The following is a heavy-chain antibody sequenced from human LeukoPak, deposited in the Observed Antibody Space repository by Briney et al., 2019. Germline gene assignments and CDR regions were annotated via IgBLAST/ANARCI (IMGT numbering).Heavy chain of an antibody. D-gene: IGHD2-2*02. J-gene: IGHJ6*02. CDR3: AVSLYCSSTSCYNRFRYYYYGMDV. CDR1: GYSFTSYW. V-gene: IGHV5-51*01. CDR2: IYTGDSDT. Sequence: GESLKISCKGSGYSFTSYWIGWVRQMPGKGLEWVGIIYTGDSDTRYSPSFQGQVTISADKSISTAYLQWSSLKASDTAMYYCAVSLYCSSTSCYNRFRYYYYGMDVWGQGTTVTVSS.